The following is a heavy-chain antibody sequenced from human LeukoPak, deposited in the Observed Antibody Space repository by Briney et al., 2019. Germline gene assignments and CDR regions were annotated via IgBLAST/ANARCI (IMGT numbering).Heavy chain of an antibody. Sequence: ASVKVSCKASGYTFTGYYMHWVRQAPGQGLEWIGWINPNSGGTNYAQKFQGRVTMTRDTSISTAYMELSRLRSDDTAVYYCARGALSVAAADFDYWGQGTLITVSS. CDR2: INPNSGGT. CDR3: ARGALSVAAADFDY. V-gene: IGHV1-2*02. D-gene: IGHD2-15*01. J-gene: IGHJ4*02. CDR1: GYTFTGYY.